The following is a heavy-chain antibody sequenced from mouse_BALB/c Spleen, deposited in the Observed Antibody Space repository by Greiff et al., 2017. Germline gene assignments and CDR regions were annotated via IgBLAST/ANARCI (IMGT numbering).Heavy chain of an antibody. CDR3: AREGRSYYAMDY. CDR1: GDSITSGY. CDR2: ISYSGST. Sequence: EVQRVESGPSLVKPSQTLSLTCSVTGDSITSGYWNWIRKFPGNKLEYMGYISYSGSTYYNPSLKSRISITRDTSKNQYYLQLNSVTTEDTATYYCAREGRSYYAMDYWGQGTSVTVSS. V-gene: IGHV3-8*02. J-gene: IGHJ4*01.